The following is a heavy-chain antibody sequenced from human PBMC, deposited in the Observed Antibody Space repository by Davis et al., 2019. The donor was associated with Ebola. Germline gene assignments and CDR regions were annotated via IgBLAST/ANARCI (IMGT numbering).Heavy chain of an antibody. J-gene: IGHJ4*02. V-gene: IGHV1-18*04. D-gene: IGHD3-16*01. CDR2: IYPYNGNT. Sequence: ASVKVSCKASGYTFTNYGITWVRQAPGQGFEWMGWIYPYNGNTHYAQKLQGRVSMTADTSTSTAYVELRSLRSDDTAVYYCARDPWGMEKDSWGQGTLVTISS. CDR1: GYTFTNYG. CDR3: ARDPWGMEKDS.